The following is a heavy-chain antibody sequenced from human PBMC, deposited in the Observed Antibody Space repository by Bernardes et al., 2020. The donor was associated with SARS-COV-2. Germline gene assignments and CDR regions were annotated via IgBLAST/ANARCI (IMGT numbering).Heavy chain of an antibody. CDR2: IWPGDSDT. CDR1: GFIFTIYW. V-gene: IGHV5-51*01. CDR3: ARREGSAANLDV. Sequence: GESLKISCKASGFIFTIYWIGWVRQMPGKGLEWMGSIWPGDSDTRYSPSFQGQVTISADESINTAYLQWSSLKASDSGIYYCARREGSAANLDVWCQGTTVNVSS. J-gene: IGHJ6*01.